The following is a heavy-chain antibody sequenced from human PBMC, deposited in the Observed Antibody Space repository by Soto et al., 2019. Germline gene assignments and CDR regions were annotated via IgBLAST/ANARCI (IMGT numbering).Heavy chain of an antibody. J-gene: IGHJ3*02. CDR3: ATPSGPYCSGGSCYIFDI. CDR1: GGTFSSYA. D-gene: IGHD2-15*01. V-gene: IGHV1-69*13. CDR2: IIPIFGTA. Sequence: ASVKVSCKASGGTFSSYAISWVRQAPGQGLEWMGGIIPIFGTANYAQKFQGRVTITADESTSTAYMELSSLRSEDTAVYYCATPSGPYCSGGSCYIFDIWGQGTMVTVSS.